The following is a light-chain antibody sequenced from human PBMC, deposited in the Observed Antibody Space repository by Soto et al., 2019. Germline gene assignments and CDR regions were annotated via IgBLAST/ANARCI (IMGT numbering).Light chain of an antibody. CDR2: GAS. J-gene: IGKJ2*01. V-gene: IGKV3-15*01. CDR1: QSVSSN. Sequence: EIVMTQSPAPLSVSPGERATLSCRASQSVSSNLAWYQQEPGQAPRLLIYGASTSATGIPARFSGSGSGTEFTLTISSLQSEDFAVYYCQQYNNWPPYTFGQGTKLEIK. CDR3: QQYNNWPPYT.